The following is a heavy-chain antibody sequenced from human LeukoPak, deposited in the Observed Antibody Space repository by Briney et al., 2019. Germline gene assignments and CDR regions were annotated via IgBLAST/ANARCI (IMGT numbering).Heavy chain of an antibody. CDR3: ARGRDGYCSGGSCYSGGFDP. J-gene: IGHJ5*02. V-gene: IGHV1-46*01. D-gene: IGHD2-15*01. Sequence: ASVKVSCKASGYTFTSYYMHWVRQAPGQGLEWMGIINPSGGSTSYAQKFQGRVAMTRDMSTSTVYMELSSLRSEDTAVYYCARGRDGYCSGGSCYSGGFDPWGQGTLVTVSS. CDR2: INPSGGST. CDR1: GYTFTSYY.